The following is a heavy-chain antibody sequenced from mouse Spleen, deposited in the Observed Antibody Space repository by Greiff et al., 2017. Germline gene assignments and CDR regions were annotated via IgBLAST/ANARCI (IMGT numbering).Heavy chain of an antibody. V-gene: IGHV3-2*02. CDR1: GYSITSDYA. J-gene: IGHJ2*01. D-gene: IGHD1-1*01. CDR3: ARGPLYYGFDY. CDR2: ISYSGST. Sequence: EVQLQQSGPGLVKPSQSLSLTCTVTGYSITSDYAWNWIRQFPGNKLEWMGYISYSGSTSYNPSLKSRISITRDTSKNQFFLQLNSVTTEDTATYYCARGPLYYGFDYWGQGTTLTVSS.